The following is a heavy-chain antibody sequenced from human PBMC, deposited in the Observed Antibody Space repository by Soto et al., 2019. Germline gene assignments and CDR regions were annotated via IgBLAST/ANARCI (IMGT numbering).Heavy chain of an antibody. CDR3: AREPMVRAAHGFDI. V-gene: IGHV1-2*02. J-gene: IGHJ3*02. Sequence: QVQLVQSGAEVKKPGASVKASCKASGYTFTGHYMHWVRQAPGQGLEWMGGINPNSVGTNYAQKFQGRVTMTRDTSISTAYMELSRLRSDDTAVYYCAREPMVRAAHGFDIWGQGTMVTVSS. D-gene: IGHD3-10*01. CDR1: GYTFTGHY. CDR2: INPNSVGT.